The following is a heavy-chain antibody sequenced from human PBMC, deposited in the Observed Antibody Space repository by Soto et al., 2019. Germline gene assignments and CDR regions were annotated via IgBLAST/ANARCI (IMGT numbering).Heavy chain of an antibody. CDR3: ARGGIVLVPAASRGRFDP. CDR1: GGTFSSYA. J-gene: IGHJ5*02. V-gene: IGHV1-69*12. D-gene: IGHD2-2*01. Sequence: QVQLVQSGAEVKKPGSSVKVSCKASGGTFSSYAISWVRQAPGQGLEWMGGIIPIFGTANYAQKLQGRVTITADESTSTAYMELSSLRSEDTAVYYCARGGIVLVPAASRGRFDPWGQGTLVTVSS. CDR2: IIPIFGTA.